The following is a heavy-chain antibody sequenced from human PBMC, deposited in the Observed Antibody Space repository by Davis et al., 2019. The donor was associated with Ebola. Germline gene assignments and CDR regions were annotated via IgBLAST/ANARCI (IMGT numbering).Heavy chain of an antibody. V-gene: IGHV4-39*07. CDR3: ARRFDY. J-gene: IGHJ4*02. CDR2: INHSGST. Sequence: SETLSLTCTVSGGSIISSSSYWSWIRQPPGKGLEWIGEINHSGSTNYNPSLKSRVTISVDTSKNQFSLKLSSVTAADTAVYYCARRFDYWGQGTLVTVSS. CDR1: GGSIISSSSY.